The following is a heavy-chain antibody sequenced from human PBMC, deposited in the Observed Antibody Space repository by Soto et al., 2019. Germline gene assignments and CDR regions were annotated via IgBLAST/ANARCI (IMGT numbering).Heavy chain of an antibody. CDR2: IYYSGGT. V-gene: IGHV4-31*03. CDR1: GGSISSGGYY. Sequence: SETLSLTCTVSGGSISSGGYYWSWIRQHPGKGLEWIGYIYYSGGTYYNPSLKSRVTISVDTSKNQFSLKLSSVTAADTAVYYCARYLSSIAASFDYWGQGTLVTVSS. J-gene: IGHJ4*02. D-gene: IGHD6-6*01. CDR3: ARYLSSIAASFDY.